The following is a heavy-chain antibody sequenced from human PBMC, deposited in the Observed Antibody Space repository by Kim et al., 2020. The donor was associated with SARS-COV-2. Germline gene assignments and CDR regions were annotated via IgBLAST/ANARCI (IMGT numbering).Heavy chain of an antibody. V-gene: IGHV1-18*01. D-gene: IGHD4-17*01. J-gene: IGHJ3*02. CDR2: ISAYNGNT. CDR1: GYTFTSYG. Sequence: ASVKVSCKASGYTFTSYGISWVRQAPGQGLEWMGWISAYNGNTNYAQKLQGRVTMTTDTSTSTAYMELRSLRSDDTAVYYCATGTGTVTTYDAFDIWGQGTMVTVSS. CDR3: ATGTGTVTTYDAFDI.